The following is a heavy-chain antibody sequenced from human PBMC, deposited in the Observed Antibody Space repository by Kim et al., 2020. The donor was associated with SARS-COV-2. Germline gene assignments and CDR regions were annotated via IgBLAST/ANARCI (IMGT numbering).Heavy chain of an antibody. CDR3: ARDPVYSSSWYDGRGFDP. V-gene: IGHV4-31*03. CDR1: GGSISSGGYY. D-gene: IGHD6-13*01. J-gene: IGHJ5*02. CDR2: IYYSGST. Sequence: SETLSLTCTVSGGSISSGGYYWSWIRQHPGKGLEWIGYIYYSGSTYYNPSLKSRVTISVDTSKNQFSLKLSSVTAADTAVYYCARDPVYSSSWYDGRGFDPWGQGTLVTVSS.